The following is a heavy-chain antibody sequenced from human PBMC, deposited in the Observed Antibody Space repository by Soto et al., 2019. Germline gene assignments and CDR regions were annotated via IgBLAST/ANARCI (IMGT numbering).Heavy chain of an antibody. D-gene: IGHD2-21*02. Sequence: QVQLVQSGAEVKKPGASVKVSCKASGYTFTSYYMHWVRQAPGQGLEWMGIINPSGGSTSYAQKCQGRVTMTRDTSTSTVYMELSSLRSEDTAVYYCARVTAIRGYDYWGQGTLVTVSS. J-gene: IGHJ4*02. V-gene: IGHV1-46*01. CDR3: ARVTAIRGYDY. CDR2: INPSGGST. CDR1: GYTFTSYY.